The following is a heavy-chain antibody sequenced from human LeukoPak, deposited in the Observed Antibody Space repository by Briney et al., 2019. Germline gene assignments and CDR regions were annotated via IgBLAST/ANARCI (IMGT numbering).Heavy chain of an antibody. CDR3: AKDVGKWESLHYFDY. CDR1: GFIFSNYA. Sequence: PGGSLRLSCAASGFIFSNYAMSWVRQAPGKGLEWVSGISGSGASTYYADSVKGRFTISRDDSRNSLYLQMNSLRGEDTAVYYCAKDVGKWESLHYFDYWGQGTLVTVSS. CDR2: ISGSGAST. D-gene: IGHD1-26*01. J-gene: IGHJ4*02. V-gene: IGHV3-23*01.